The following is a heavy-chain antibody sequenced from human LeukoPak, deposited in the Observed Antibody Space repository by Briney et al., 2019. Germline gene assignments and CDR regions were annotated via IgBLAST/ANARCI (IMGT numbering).Heavy chain of an antibody. D-gene: IGHD3-10*01. V-gene: IGHV4-4*02. CDR2: IYHSGST. CDR1: GGSISSSNW. CDR3: ARTYGSGSYPFDY. Sequence: SETLSLTCAVSGGSISSSNWWSWVRQPPGKGLEWIGEIYHSGSTNYNPSLKSRVSISVDTSKNQFSLKLSSVTAADTAVYYCARTYGSGSYPFDYWGQGTLVTVSS. J-gene: IGHJ4*02.